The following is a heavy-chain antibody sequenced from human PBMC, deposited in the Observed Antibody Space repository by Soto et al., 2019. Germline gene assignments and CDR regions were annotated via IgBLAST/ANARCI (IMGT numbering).Heavy chain of an antibody. Sequence: ASVKVSCKASGYTFTGYYMHWVRQAPGQGLEWMGWINPNSGGTNYAQKFQGWATMTRDTSISTAYMELSRLRSDDTAVYYCARGRIIAAGTDPFVDWGQGILVSVSS. CDR2: INPNSGGT. CDR3: ARGRIIAAGTDPFVD. V-gene: IGHV1-2*04. J-gene: IGHJ4*02. D-gene: IGHD6-13*01. CDR1: GYTFTGYY.